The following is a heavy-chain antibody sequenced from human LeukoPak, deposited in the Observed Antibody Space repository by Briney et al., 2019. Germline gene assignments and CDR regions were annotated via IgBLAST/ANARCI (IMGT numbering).Heavy chain of an antibody. J-gene: IGHJ5*02. CDR1: GYTFTSYG. V-gene: IGHV1-2*02. D-gene: IGHD3-3*01. CDR2: INPNSGGT. Sequence: GASVKVSCKASGYTFTSYGISWVRQAPGQGLEWMGWINPNSGGTNYAQKFQGRVTMTRDTSISTAYMELSRLRSDDTAVYYCARGFLEWLLSPNWFDPWGQGTLVTVSS. CDR3: ARGFLEWLLSPNWFDP.